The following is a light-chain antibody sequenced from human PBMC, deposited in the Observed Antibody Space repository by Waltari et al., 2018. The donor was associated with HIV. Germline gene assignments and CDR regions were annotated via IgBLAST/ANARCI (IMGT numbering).Light chain of an antibody. CDR2: AAA. CDR1: QNISHK. J-gene: IGKJ5*01. Sequence: DFQMTQSPPSLSATVSYRVTISCRAPQNISHKLKWDQQTPGKAPGLLILAAANLHGGVPSRFSSSGSETVFTLTVNSLQPEDCATYYCRQILSTPHTFGPGTRLEI. V-gene: IGKV1-39*01. CDR3: RQILSTPHT.